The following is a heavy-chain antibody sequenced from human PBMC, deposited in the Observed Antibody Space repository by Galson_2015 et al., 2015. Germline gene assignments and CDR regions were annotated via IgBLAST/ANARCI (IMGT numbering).Heavy chain of an antibody. V-gene: IGHV3-15*01. D-gene: IGHD1-1*01. CDR3: TTDPFEYHWNDEGGEY. Sequence: SLRLSCAASGFTFSNAWMSWVRQPPGKGLEWVGRIKSKTDGGTTDYPAPVKGRFTISRDDSKNTLYLQMNSLRTEDTAVYYCTTDPFEYHWNDEGGEYWGQGTLVTVSS. J-gene: IGHJ4*02. CDR2: IKSKTDGGTT. CDR1: GFTFSNAW.